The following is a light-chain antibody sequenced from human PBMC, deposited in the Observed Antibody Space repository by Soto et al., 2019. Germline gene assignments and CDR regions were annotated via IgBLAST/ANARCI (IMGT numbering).Light chain of an antibody. Sequence: EFVLTQSPGTLSLSPGERATLSCRASQTVRNNYLAWYQQKPGQAPRLLIYDASSRATGIPDWFSGGGSGTGFTLTISRLEPEDFAVYYCQQFSSYPLTFGGGTKVEIK. J-gene: IGKJ4*01. CDR3: QQFSSYPLT. V-gene: IGKV3-20*01. CDR2: DAS. CDR1: QTVRNNY.